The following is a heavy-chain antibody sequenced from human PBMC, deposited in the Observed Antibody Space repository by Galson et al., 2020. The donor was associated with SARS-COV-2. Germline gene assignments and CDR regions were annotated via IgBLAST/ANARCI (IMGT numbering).Heavy chain of an antibody. Sequence: ASVKVSCKASGYTFTSYYMHWVRQAPGQGLEWMGIINPSGGSTSYAQKFQGRVTMTRDTSTSTVYMELSSLRSEDTAVYYCARDLSLEGQLVWDYYYVMDVWGQGTTVTVSS. CDR1: GYTFTSYY. CDR2: INPSGGST. D-gene: IGHD6-6*01. CDR3: ARDLSLEGQLVWDYYYVMDV. V-gene: IGHV1-46*01. J-gene: IGHJ6*02.